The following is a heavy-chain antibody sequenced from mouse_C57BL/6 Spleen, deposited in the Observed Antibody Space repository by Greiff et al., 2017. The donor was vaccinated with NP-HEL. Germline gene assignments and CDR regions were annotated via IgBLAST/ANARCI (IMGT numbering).Heavy chain of an antibody. J-gene: IGHJ2*01. CDR2: ISSGSSTI. CDR1: GFTFSDYG. CDR3: ARGWGDYFDY. D-gene: IGHD1-1*02. Sequence: DVMLVESGGGLVKPGGSLKLSCAASGFTFSDYGMHWVRQAPEKGLEWVAYISSGSSTIYYADTVKGRFTISRDNAKNTLFLQMTSLRSEDTAMYYCARGWGDYFDYWGQGTTLTVSS. V-gene: IGHV5-17*01.